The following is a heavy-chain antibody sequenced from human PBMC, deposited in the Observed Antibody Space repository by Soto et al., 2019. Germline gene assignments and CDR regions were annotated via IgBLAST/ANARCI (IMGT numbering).Heavy chain of an antibody. V-gene: IGHV3-33*01. CDR3: ARDPGQDEAMDY. CDR2: IWHDGKNK. CDR1: GFTFSNFG. Sequence: QVQVVESGGGVVQPGRSLRLSCVASGFTFSNFGMHWVRQAPGKGLEWVAVIWHDGKNKYYADSAEGRFTVSRDNSKNTLYLQMNSLTAEDTAVYYCARDPGQDEAMDYWGQGTLGTVSS. J-gene: IGHJ4*02.